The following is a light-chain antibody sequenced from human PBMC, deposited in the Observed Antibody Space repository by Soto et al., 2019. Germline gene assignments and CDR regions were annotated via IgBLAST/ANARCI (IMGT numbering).Light chain of an antibody. V-gene: IGLV4-69*01. CDR2: LNSDGSH. CDR1: SGHSSYA. Sequence: QLVLTQSPSASASLGASVKLTCTLSSGHSSYAIAWHQQQPEKGPRYLMNLNSDGSHNKGDGIPDRFSGSSSGAERYLTISSLQSEDEADYYCQTWGTGIRVFGGGTKVTVL. J-gene: IGLJ2*01. CDR3: QTWGTGIRV.